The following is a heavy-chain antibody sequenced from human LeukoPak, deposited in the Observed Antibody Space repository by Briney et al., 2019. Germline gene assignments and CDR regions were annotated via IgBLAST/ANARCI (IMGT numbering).Heavy chain of an antibody. CDR1: GFIFSDYG. J-gene: IGHJ4*02. V-gene: IGHV3-33*01. D-gene: IGHD2-15*01. Sequence: GGSLRLSCAASGFIFSDYGMHWVRQTPDKGLQWVAVIWNDGSNKYYADSVKGRFTISRDNSKNTLSLQMNSLRAEDTAVYYCARDAYCSGGSYYHFDCWGQGTLVTVSS. CDR3: ARDAYCSGGSYYHFDC. CDR2: IWNDGSNK.